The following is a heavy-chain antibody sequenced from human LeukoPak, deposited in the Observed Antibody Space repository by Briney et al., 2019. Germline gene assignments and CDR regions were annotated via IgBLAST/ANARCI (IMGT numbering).Heavy chain of an antibody. CDR1: GFTFSGFA. CDR2: ISNDGSKT. V-gene: IGHV3-30*04. Sequence: GGSLRLSCAASGFTFSGFALNWVRQAPGKGLEWVAVISNDGSKTDYADSVKGRFTISRDNSKNTLYLQMNSLRAEDTAVYYCARTSRTVTTHFDYWGQGTLVTVSS. CDR3: ARTSRTVTTHFDY. J-gene: IGHJ4*02. D-gene: IGHD4-17*01.